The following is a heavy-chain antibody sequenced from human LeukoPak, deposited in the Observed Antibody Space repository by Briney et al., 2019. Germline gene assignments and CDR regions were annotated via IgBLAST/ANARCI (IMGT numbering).Heavy chain of an antibody. V-gene: IGHV3-23*01. J-gene: IGHJ4*02. D-gene: IGHD3-22*01. CDR3: AKRGVVIRVILVGFHKEAYYFDS. Sequence: GGSLRLSCAVAGITLSNYGMSWVRQAPGKGLEWVAGISGSGGGTYYADSVKGRFTISRDNPRNTLYLQMNSLRAEDTAVYFCAKRGVVIRVILVGFHKEAYYFDSWGQGALVTVSS. CDR1: GITLSNYG. CDR2: ISGSGGGT.